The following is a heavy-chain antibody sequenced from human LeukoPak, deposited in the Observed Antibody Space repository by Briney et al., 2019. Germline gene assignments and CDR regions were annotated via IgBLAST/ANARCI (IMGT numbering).Heavy chain of an antibody. CDR1: GGPISSSSYY. D-gene: IGHD3-10*01. CDR2: IYYSGST. V-gene: IGHV4-39*01. Sequence: SETLSLTCTVSGGPISSSSYYWGWIRQPPGKGLEWIGSIYYSGSTYYNPSLKSRVTISVDTSKNQFSLKLSSVTAADTAVYYCARHLASIWFGESYFDYWGQGTLVTVSS. J-gene: IGHJ4*02. CDR3: ARHLASIWFGESYFDY.